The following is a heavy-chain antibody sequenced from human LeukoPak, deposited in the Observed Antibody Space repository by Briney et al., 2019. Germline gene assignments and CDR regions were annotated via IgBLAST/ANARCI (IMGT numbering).Heavy chain of an antibody. Sequence: RPSETLSLTCTVSGGFISSYFWTWIRQPPGKGLEWIGYIYYDGSTKYNPSLKSRVSLSVDTSKNQFSLILKSVTAADTAMYYCTRGDGYNSYYFDYWGQGTLVTVSS. V-gene: IGHV4-59*01. CDR2: IYYDGST. D-gene: IGHD5-24*01. J-gene: IGHJ4*02. CDR1: GGFISSYF. CDR3: TRGDGYNSYYFDY.